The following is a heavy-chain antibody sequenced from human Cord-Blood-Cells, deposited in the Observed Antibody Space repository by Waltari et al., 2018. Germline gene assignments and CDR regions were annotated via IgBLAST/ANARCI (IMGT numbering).Heavy chain of an antibody. J-gene: IGHJ3*02. CDR2: VDPEDGLT. V-gene: IGHV1-24*01. Sequence: QVQLVQSGAEVKKPGASVKVYCKVSGSTLTELSMHWVRQAPGKGLEWMGGVDPEDGLTIYAEMFQGRVTMTEDTSTDSAYVGLSSLRSEDTAVYYGATDIVTGDAFDIWGQGTMVTVSS. D-gene: IGHD3-9*01. CDR3: ATDIVTGDAFDI. CDR1: GSTLTELS.